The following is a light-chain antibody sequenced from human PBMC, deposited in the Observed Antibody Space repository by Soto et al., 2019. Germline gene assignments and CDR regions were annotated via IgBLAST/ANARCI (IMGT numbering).Light chain of an antibody. Sequence: QLVLTQSPSASASLGASVKLTCTLSSGHSSYAIEWHQQQPEKGPRYLMKLNSDGSHTKGDGIPDRFSGSSSGAERYLTISSLQSEDEADYYCQTWGTGIQVFGGGTKVTVL. CDR1: SGHSSYA. J-gene: IGLJ2*01. CDR3: QTWGTGIQV. V-gene: IGLV4-69*01. CDR2: LNSDGSH.